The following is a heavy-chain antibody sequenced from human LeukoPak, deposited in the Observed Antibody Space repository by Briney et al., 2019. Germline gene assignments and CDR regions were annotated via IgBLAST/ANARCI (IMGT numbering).Heavy chain of an antibody. Sequence: PGGSLRLSCAASGFTFSSYAMHWVRQAPGKGLEWVAVISYDGSNKYYADSVKGQFTISRDNSKNTLYLQMNSLRAEDTAVYYCARGRDSSGLPLYYFDYWGQGTLVTVSS. V-gene: IGHV3-30-3*01. CDR2: ISYDGSNK. CDR1: GFTFSSYA. J-gene: IGHJ4*02. D-gene: IGHD3-22*01. CDR3: ARGRDSSGLPLYYFDY.